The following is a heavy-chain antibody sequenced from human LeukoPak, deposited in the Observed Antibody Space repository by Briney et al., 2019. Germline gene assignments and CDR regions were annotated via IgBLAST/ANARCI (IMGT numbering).Heavy chain of an antibody. CDR2: INSDGSST. CDR1: GFTFSSYW. V-gene: IGHV3-74*01. D-gene: IGHD6-19*01. CDR3: LRAVAGTLDY. J-gene: IGHJ4*02. Sequence: GGSLSLSCAASGFTFSSYWMHWVRHAPGKGLMWVSRINSDGSSTTYADSVQGRFTISRDNAKNTLYLQMNSLRAEDTAVYYCLRAVAGTLDYWGQGILVTVSS.